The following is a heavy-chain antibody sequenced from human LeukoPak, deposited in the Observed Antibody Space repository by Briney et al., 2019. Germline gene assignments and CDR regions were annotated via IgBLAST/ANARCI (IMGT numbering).Heavy chain of an antibody. D-gene: IGHD3-22*01. Sequence: SETLSLTCTVSGGSINSSSYYWGWIRQPPGKGLEWIGSIYYSGSTYYNPSLKSRVTISVGTSKNQFSLKLSSVTAADTAVYYCARDPNTMIVIGSAGFDPWGQGTLVTVSS. V-gene: IGHV4-39*07. CDR3: ARDPNTMIVIGSAGFDP. J-gene: IGHJ5*02. CDR2: IYYSGST. CDR1: GGSINSSSYY.